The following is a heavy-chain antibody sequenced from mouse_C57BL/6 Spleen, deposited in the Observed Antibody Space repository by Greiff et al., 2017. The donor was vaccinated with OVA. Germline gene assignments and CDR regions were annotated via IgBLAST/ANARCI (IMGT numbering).Heavy chain of an antibody. Sequence: EVQLQQSGPELVKPGASVKISCKASGYTFTDYYMNWVKQSHGKSLEWIGDINPNNGGTSYTQKFKGKATLTVDKSSSTAYMELRSLTSEDSAVYYCARDYYGSSYVRGWDYAMDYWGQGTSVTVSS. D-gene: IGHD1-1*01. J-gene: IGHJ4*01. V-gene: IGHV1-26*01. CDR1: GYTFTDYY. CDR3: ARDYYGSSYVRGWDYAMDY. CDR2: INPNNGGT.